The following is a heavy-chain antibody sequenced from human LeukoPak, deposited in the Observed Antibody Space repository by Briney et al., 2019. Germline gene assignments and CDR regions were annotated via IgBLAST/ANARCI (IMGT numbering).Heavy chain of an antibody. D-gene: IGHD6-13*01. CDR2: FDPEDGET. Sequence: GAPVKPSPSLSGYTLAALSMPRVRQAPGKGLEWMGRFDPEDGETIYAQKFQGRVTMTQDTSTNTAYMELSSLRSEDTAVYYCATQQLVRSVNRFDHWGQGTLVTVSS. CDR3: ATQQLVRSVNRFDH. CDR1: GYTLAALS. V-gene: IGHV1-24*01. J-gene: IGHJ5*02.